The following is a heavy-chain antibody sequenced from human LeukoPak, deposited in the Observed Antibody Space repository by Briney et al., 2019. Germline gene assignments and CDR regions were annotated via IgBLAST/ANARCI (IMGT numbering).Heavy chain of an antibody. V-gene: IGHV4-4*07. CDR2: IYSSGST. D-gene: IGHD3-3*01. CDR3: ARAAIFGVVHDAFDI. Sequence: PSETLSLTCTVSGGSIGSYFWTWIRQPAGKGLEWIGRIYSSGSTNYNPSLKSRVTMSIDTSKYQFSLKLTSVTAADTAVYYCARAAIFGVVHDAFDIWGQGTMVTVSS. J-gene: IGHJ3*02. CDR1: GGSIGSYF.